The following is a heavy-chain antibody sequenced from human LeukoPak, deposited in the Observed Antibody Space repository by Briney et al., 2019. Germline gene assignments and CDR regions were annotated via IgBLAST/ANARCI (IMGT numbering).Heavy chain of an antibody. Sequence: GGSLRLSCVASGFTFSSYEMNWVRQAPGKGLEWLSYIGSSDSTTHYADSVKGRFTISRDNAKNSLYLQMNSLRAEDTAVYYCARDKDGLWFGRSVYYFDYWGQGTLVTVSS. V-gene: IGHV3-48*03. CDR2: IGSSDSTT. D-gene: IGHD3-10*01. CDR3: ARDKDGLWFGRSVYYFDY. J-gene: IGHJ4*02. CDR1: GFTFSSYE.